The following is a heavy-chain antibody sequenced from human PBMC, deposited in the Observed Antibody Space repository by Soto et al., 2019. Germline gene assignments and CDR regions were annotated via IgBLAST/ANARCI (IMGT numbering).Heavy chain of an antibody. J-gene: IGHJ4*02. V-gene: IGHV3-11*05. CDR1: GFTFSDYY. Sequence: QVQLVESGGGLVKPGGSLRLSCAASGFTFSDYYMSWIRQAPGKGLEWVSYIRGASTYTNYADSVKGRFTISRDNAQNSLYLQMKSLRVEDTAVYYCARTRITATGVGFDYWGQGTLVTVSS. CDR3: ARTRITATGVGFDY. CDR2: IRGASTYT. D-gene: IGHD6-13*01.